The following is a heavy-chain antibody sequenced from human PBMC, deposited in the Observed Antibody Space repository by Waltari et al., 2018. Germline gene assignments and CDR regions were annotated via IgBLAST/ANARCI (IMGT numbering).Heavy chain of an antibody. CDR2: IYHSGST. CDR1: GYSLSSGYS. J-gene: IGHJ4*02. D-gene: IGHD4-17*01. V-gene: IGHV4-38-2*01. Sequence: QVQLQESGPGLVKPSETLSLTCAVSGYSLSSGYSWGWIRPPPGKGLEWIGSIYHSGSTYYNPSLKSRVTISVDTSKNQFSLKLSSVTAADTAVYYCARHLRGYGDPIFDYWGQGTLVTVSS. CDR3: ARHLRGYGDPIFDY.